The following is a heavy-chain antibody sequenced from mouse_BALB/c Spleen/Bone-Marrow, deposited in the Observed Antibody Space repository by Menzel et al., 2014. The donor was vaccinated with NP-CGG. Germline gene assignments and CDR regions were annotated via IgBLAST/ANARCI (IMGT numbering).Heavy chain of an antibody. D-gene: IGHD2-1*01. J-gene: IGHJ3*01. CDR2: IRNKANGYTT. Sequence: EVHLVESGGGLVQPGGSLILSCAPSGFTFTDYYMSWVRQPPGKALEWLGFIRNKANGYTTEYSASVKGRFTISRDNSQSILYLQMSTLRAEDSATYYCARDYGNYVRFAYWGQGTLVTVSA. CDR1: GFTFTDYY. CDR3: ARDYGNYVRFAY. V-gene: IGHV7-3*02.